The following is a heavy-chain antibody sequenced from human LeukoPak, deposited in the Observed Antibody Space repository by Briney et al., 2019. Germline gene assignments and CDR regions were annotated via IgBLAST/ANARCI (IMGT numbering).Heavy chain of an antibody. V-gene: IGHV1-24*01. D-gene: IGHD3-22*01. Sequence: GASVKVSCKASGYTFTGYYMHWVRQAPGQGLEWMGGFDPEDGETIYAQKFQGRVTMTEDTSTDTAYMELSSLRSEDTAVYYCATDQVEDYDSYYGMDVWGQGTTVTVSS. CDR3: ATDQVEDYDSYYGMDV. CDR1: GYTFTGYY. J-gene: IGHJ6*02. CDR2: FDPEDGET.